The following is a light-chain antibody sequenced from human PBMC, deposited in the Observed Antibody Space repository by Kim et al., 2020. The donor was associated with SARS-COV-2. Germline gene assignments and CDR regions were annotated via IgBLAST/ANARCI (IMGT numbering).Light chain of an antibody. Sequence: ATGKTAVITCGGDDIGRKRVHWYQEKPGQAPVMVIYYNTDRPSGIPERVAGSNSGNTATLTINRVEAGDEAHYYCQVWDRSSDHVVFGGGTQLTVL. CDR2: YNT. J-gene: IGLJ2*01. CDR1: DIGRKR. V-gene: IGLV3-21*04. CDR3: QVWDRSSDHVV.